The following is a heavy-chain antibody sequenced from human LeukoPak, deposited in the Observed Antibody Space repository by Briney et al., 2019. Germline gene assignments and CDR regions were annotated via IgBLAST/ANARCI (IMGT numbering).Heavy chain of an antibody. CDR2: INPGNSDI. CDR1: GYSFTSHY. V-gene: IGHV5-51*03. J-gene: IGHJ4*02. CDR3: ARRVGNSGSLRNFDS. Sequence: GESLKISCKGSGYSFTSHYIAWVRQMPGKGLEWMGIINPGNSDITYSPSFQGQATISADKSITPAYLQWSSLKASDTAIYYCARRVGNSGSLRNFDSWGQGTLVTVSS. D-gene: IGHD1-26*01.